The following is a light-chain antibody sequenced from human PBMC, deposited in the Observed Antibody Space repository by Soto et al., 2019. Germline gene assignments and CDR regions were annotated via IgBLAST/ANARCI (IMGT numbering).Light chain of an antibody. CDR2: EVT. J-gene: IGLJ1*01. V-gene: IGLV2-14*01. Sequence: QSVLTQPRSVSGSPGQSVTISCTGTSSDVGGYNYVSWYQQHPGKAPKLIIYEVTNRPSGVSNRFSGSKSGNTASLSISGLQAEDEADYYCFSYTSSGTYVFGTGTKVTVL. CDR1: SSDVGGYNY. CDR3: FSYTSSGTYV.